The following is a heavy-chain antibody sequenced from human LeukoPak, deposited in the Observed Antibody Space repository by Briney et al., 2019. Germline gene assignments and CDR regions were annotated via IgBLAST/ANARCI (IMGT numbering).Heavy chain of an antibody. J-gene: IGHJ4*02. CDR2: ISHDGTNK. V-gene: IGHV3-30*01. CDR1: GFTFTSAG. D-gene: IGHD5-18*01. Sequence: PGGSLRLSCAASGFTFTSAGIHWVRLAAGKGLEWVSFISHDGTNKYYSDSVDGRFTVSRLNSQNTVHLQMTDLRPDDTATYYCASEDVDTGDFWGQGTLVTVSS. CDR3: ASEDVDTGDF.